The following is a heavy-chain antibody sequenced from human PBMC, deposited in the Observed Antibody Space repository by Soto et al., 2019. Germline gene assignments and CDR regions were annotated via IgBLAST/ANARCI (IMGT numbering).Heavy chain of an antibody. V-gene: IGHV4-31*02. CDR2: IYYSGST. CDR3: ATTWFGDAFDI. CDR1: GGCMNIGGYY. Sequence: PSGSLALTRTVSGGCMNIGGYYWSWIRQHPGKGLEWIGYIYYSGSTYYNPSLKSRVTISVDTSKNQFSLKLSSVTAADTAVYYCATTWFGDAFDIWGQRTMVTVSS. J-gene: IGHJ3*02. D-gene: IGHD3-10*01.